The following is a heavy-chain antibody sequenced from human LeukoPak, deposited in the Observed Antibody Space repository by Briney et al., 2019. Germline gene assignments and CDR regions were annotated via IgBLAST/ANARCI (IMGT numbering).Heavy chain of an antibody. Sequence: PGGSLRLSCAASGFTFDDYAMHWVRQAPGKGLEWVSGISWNSGSIGYADSVKGRFTISRDNAKNSLYLQMNSLRAEDTALYYCAKDRSGDGYNFDYWGQGTLVTVSS. V-gene: IGHV3-9*01. J-gene: IGHJ4*02. CDR3: AKDRSGDGYNFDY. CDR2: ISWNSGSI. CDR1: GFTFDDYA. D-gene: IGHD5-24*01.